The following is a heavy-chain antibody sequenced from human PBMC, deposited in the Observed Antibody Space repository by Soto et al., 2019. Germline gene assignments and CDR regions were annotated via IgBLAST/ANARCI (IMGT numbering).Heavy chain of an antibody. CDR2: ISYDGSNK. V-gene: IGHV3-30-3*01. CDR3: ARDSRTGYSSSWYVTPGDY. D-gene: IGHD6-13*01. CDR1: GFTFSSYA. J-gene: IGHJ4*02. Sequence: QVQLVESGGGVVQPGRSLRLSCAASGFTFSSYAMHWVHQAPGKGLEWVAVISYDGSNKYYADSVKGRFTISRDNSKNTLYLQMNSLRAEDTAVYYCARDSRTGYSSSWYVTPGDYWGQGTLVTVSS.